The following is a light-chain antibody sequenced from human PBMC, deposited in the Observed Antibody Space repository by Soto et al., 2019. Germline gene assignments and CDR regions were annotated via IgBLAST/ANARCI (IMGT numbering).Light chain of an antibody. V-gene: IGKV1-39*01. CDR3: QQSYSTPMYT. J-gene: IGKJ2*01. CDR1: QSLTGR. Sequence: DIQMTQSPSTLSASIGDTVTLTCRASQSLTGRLAWYQQKPGRPPKLLIYDASSLQSGVPSRFSGSGSGTDFTLTISSLQPEDFATYYCQQSYSTPMYTFGQGTKLEIK. CDR2: DAS.